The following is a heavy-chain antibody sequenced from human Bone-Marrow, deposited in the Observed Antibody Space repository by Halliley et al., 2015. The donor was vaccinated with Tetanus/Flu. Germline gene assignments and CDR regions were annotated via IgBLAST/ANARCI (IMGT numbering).Heavy chain of an antibody. CDR3: ARDLGSEESIAMDV. D-gene: IGHD6-25*01. Sequence: LRLSCTVSGGSISSGAHYWSWIRQLPGKGLESVGYIYYSGSAYYNPSLKSRVTISLDTSKNHFYLSLSSVTAADTAVYYCARDLGSEESIAMDVWGQGPTVTVSS. J-gene: IGHJ6*02. V-gene: IGHV4-31*02. CDR1: GGSISSGAHY. CDR2: IYYSGSA.